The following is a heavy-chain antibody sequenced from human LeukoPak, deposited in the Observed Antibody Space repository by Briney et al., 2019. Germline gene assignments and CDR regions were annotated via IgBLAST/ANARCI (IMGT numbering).Heavy chain of an antibody. D-gene: IGHD3-22*01. J-gene: IGHJ3*02. CDR3: ARQGGFYDNRGYNDAFDI. CDR1: GYSFTTYW. V-gene: IGHV5-10-1*01. Sequence: GESLRISCKGSGYSFTTYWISWVRQMPGRGLEWMGRIDPSDSYTNYSPSFQGHVTISVDKSISTAYLQWSSLKASDTAMYYCARQGGFYDNRGYNDAFDIWGQGTVVTVSS. CDR2: IDPSDSYT.